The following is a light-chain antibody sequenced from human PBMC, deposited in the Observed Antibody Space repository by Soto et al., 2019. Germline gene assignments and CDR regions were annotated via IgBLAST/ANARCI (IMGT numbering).Light chain of an antibody. CDR3: CSYAVSSYV. J-gene: IGLJ1*01. CDR2: EVT. CDR1: SSDVGTYNL. V-gene: IGLV2-23*02. Sequence: QSVLTQPASVSGSPGQSITISCTGSSSDVGTYNLVSWYQQHPGEAPKLMIYEVTKRPSGVSNRFSGSKSGNTASLTISGLQAEDEADYYCCSYAVSSYVFGTRTMVTVL.